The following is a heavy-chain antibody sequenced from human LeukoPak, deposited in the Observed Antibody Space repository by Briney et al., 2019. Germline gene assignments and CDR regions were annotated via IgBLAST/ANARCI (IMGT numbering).Heavy chain of an antibody. CDR2: ISGRGGST. J-gene: IGHJ4*02. Sequence: GGSLRLSCAASGFTFSSYWMSCVRQAPGKGLGGVSAISGRGGSTYYADAVKGRFTISRENSKNTLYLQMNSLRAEDTAVYYCAKDLEYSSSSDFDYWGQGTLVTVSS. D-gene: IGHD6-6*01. V-gene: IGHV3-23*01. CDR3: AKDLEYSSSSDFDY. CDR1: GFTFSSYW.